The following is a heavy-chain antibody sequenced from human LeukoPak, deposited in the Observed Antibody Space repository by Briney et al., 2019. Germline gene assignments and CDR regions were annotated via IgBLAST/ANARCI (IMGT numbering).Heavy chain of an antibody. V-gene: IGHV3-30*18. CDR2: ISYDGSNK. CDR1: GFIFSNYG. J-gene: IGHJ6*04. CDR3: AKDRLLLWSGESDYGMDV. Sequence: PGGSPRLSCAVSGFIFSNYGMHWVRQAPGKGLEWVAVISYDGSNKYYADSVKARFTISRDSSKNTLYLQMNSLREEDTAVYYCAKDRLLLWSGESDYGMDVWGKGTTVTVS. D-gene: IGHD3-10*01.